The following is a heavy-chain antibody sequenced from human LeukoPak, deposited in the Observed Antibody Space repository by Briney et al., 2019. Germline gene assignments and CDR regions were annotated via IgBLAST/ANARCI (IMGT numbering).Heavy chain of an antibody. CDR3: ATKNAFLEWLPHLHLAPYYYYMDV. Sequence: SETLSLTCTFSGGSISSYFWNWIRQPPGKGLEWIGSIYYSGSTYYNPSLKSRVTISVDTSKNQFSLKLSSVTAADTAVYYCATKNAFLEWLPHLHLAPYYYYMDVWGKGTTVTVSS. D-gene: IGHD3-3*02. J-gene: IGHJ6*03. CDR2: IYYSGST. V-gene: IGHV4-59*05. CDR1: GGSISSYF.